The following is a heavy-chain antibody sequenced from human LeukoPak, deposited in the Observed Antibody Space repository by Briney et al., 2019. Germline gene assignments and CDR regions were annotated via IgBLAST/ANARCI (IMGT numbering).Heavy chain of an antibody. Sequence: GGSLRLSCAASGFTFNNAWMIWVRQAPGKGLEWLGRIKSKSNGGTADYAAPVKGRFTISRDDSKNTLYLQMNSLRAEDTALYYCARGRGGDYVPSRFDYWGQGTLVTVSS. D-gene: IGHD4-17*01. CDR2: IKSKSNGGTA. V-gene: IGHV3-15*01. J-gene: IGHJ4*02. CDR1: GFTFNNAW. CDR3: ARGRGGDYVPSRFDY.